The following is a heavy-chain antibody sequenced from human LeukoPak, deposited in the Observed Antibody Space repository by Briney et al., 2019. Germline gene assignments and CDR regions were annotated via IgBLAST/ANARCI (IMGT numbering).Heavy chain of an antibody. V-gene: IGHV3-11*01. CDR1: GFTFSDYY. CDR2: IGGSGSDI. D-gene: IGHD6-6*01. Sequence: PGGSLRLSCAASGFTFSDYYMSWIRQAPGKGLECVSYIGGSGSDISYADSVKGRFTISRDNAKNSMYLQMNSLRAEDTAVYYCARTARLLDYWGQGTLVTVSS. J-gene: IGHJ4*02. CDR3: ARTARLLDY.